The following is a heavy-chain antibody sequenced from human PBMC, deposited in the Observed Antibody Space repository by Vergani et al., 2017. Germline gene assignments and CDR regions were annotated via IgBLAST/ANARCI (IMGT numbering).Heavy chain of an antibody. Sequence: QVQLVQSGAEVKTPGSSVKVSCKASGGTFSSYAISWVRQAPGQGLEWMGGIIPIFGIANYAQKFQGRVTITAANSTSTAYMELSSMRPEDPAVYYCASGTTVSAGGDWFDPWGQGTLVTVSS. CDR1: GGTFSSYA. V-gene: IGHV1-69*17. D-gene: IGHD4-17*01. CDR2: IIPIFGIA. J-gene: IGHJ5*02. CDR3: ASGTTVSAGGDWFDP.